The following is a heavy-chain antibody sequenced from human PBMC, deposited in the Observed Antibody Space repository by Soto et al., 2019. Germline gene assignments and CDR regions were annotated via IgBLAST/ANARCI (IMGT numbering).Heavy chain of an antibody. D-gene: IGHD2-15*01. J-gene: IGHJ5*01. V-gene: IGHV1-18*01. CDR3: AGGRYCSGGSCYSRWFDS. CDR1: GYTFTSYG. Sequence: QVQLVQSGAEVKKPGASVKVSCKASGYTFTSYGISWVRQAPGQGLEWMGWISAYNGNTNYAQKLQGRVTMTTETTTSTAYMGLRSLRSADTAGYYCAGGRYCSGGSCYSRWFDSWGQGTLVTVSS. CDR2: ISAYNGNT.